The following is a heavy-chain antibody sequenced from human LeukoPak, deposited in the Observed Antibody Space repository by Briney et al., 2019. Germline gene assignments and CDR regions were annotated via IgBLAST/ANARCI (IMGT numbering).Heavy chain of an antibody. Sequence: GGSLRLSCEVSGFIFSYYGMNWVRQAPGKGLEWVSAISDSGDATYYADSVKGRFTISRDNSKSTLYLQMNNLRAEDTAVYYCAKEIGVFDYWGQGTLVTVSS. CDR2: ISDSGDAT. V-gene: IGHV3-23*01. D-gene: IGHD3-10*01. CDR3: AKEIGVFDY. CDR1: GFIFSYYG. J-gene: IGHJ4*02.